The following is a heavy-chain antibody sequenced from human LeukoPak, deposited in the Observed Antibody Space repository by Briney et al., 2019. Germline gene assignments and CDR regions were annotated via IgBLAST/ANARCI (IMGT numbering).Heavy chain of an antibody. CDR3: AKEYADSSGYYYGFDY. J-gene: IGHJ4*02. V-gene: IGHV3-30*18. D-gene: IGHD3-22*01. CDR2: ISYDGSNK. Sequence: PGGSLRLSCAASGFTFSSYGMHWVRQAPGKGLEWVAVISYDGSNKYYADSVKGRFTISRDNSKNTLYLQMSSLRAEDTAVYYCAKEYADSSGYYYGFDYWGQGTLVTVSS. CDR1: GFTFSSYG.